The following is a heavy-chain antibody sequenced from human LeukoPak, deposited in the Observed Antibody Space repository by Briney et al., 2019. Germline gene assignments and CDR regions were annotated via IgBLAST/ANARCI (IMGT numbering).Heavy chain of an antibody. CDR3: ARDVVPAARRYYYYYMDV. CDR2: IYTSGST. Sequence: SQTLSLTCTVSGRSISSGSYYWSWIRQPAGKGLEWIGRIYTSGSTNYNPSLKSRVTISVDTSKNQFSLKLSSVTAADTAVYYCARDVVPAARRYYYYYMDVWGKGTTVTVSS. D-gene: IGHD2-2*01. CDR1: GRSISSGSYY. J-gene: IGHJ6*03. V-gene: IGHV4-61*02.